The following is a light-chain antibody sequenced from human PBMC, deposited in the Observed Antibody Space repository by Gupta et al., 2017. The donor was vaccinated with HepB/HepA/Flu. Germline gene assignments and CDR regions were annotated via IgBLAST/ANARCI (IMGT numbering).Light chain of an antibody. V-gene: IGKV3-11*01. CDR3: QQRSNRPLT. J-gene: IGKJ4*01. Sequence: LTQSPATLSLSPGERATLSCRASQSVSSYLAGYQQKPGQAPRRLIYDAANRATGIPARCSGSGSGTDFTLTISSLEPEDVSVYYCQQRSNRPLTFGEGTKVEIK. CDR1: QSVSSY. CDR2: DAA.